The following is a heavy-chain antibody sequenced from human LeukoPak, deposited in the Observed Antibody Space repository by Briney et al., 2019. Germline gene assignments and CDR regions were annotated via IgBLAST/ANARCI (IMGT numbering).Heavy chain of an antibody. CDR3: ARHPAHDFWSGYSTTSWFDP. Sequence: SETLSLTCTVSGGSISSSSYYWGWIRQPPGKGLEWIGSIYYSGSTYYNPSLKSRVTISVDTSKNQFSLKLSSVTAADTAVYYCARHPAHDFWSGYSTTSWFDPWGQGTLVTVSS. CDR2: IYYSGST. CDR1: GGSISSSSYY. V-gene: IGHV4-39*01. J-gene: IGHJ5*02. D-gene: IGHD3-3*01.